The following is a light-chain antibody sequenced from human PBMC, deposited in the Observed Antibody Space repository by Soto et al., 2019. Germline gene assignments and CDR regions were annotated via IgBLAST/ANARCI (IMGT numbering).Light chain of an antibody. V-gene: IGLV1-47*01. CDR1: SSNIGSNY. Sequence: QSVLTQSPSASGTPGQRVIISCSGSSSNIGSNYVYWYQQLPGTAPKLLIYRNNQRPSGVPDRFSGSKSGTSASLAISGLRSEDEADYYCAVWDDSLSGLFGGGTKLTVL. CDR3: AVWDDSLSGL. J-gene: IGLJ2*01. CDR2: RNN.